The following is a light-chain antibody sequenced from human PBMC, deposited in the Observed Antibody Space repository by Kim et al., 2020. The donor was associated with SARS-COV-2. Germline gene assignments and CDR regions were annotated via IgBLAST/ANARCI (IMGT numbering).Light chain of an antibody. J-gene: IGKJ1*01. Sequence: EIVMTQSPATLSVSPGGRATLSCRASQSVSIDLAWYQQKPGQAPRLLIYGASTRATGIPARFSGSGSGTEFTFTISSLQSEDFAVYYCQPYKIWWTFGQRSKVDIK. V-gene: IGKV3-15*01. CDR1: QSVSID. CDR2: GAS. CDR3: QPYKIWWT.